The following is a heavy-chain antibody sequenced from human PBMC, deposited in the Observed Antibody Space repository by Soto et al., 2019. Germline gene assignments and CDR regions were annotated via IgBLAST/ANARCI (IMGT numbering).Heavy chain of an antibody. V-gene: IGHV4-30-4*01. J-gene: IGHJ5*02. CDR2: ISYSGTT. CDR3: ARIPSP. D-gene: IGHD2-21*01. Sequence: SETLSLTCTVSGDSISSNNNYWSWIRQPPGEGLEWIGFISYSGTTSYSPSLKSRVAISLDTSKNQFSLKLSSVTAADTAVYYCARIPSPWGQGTLVTVSS. CDR1: GDSISSNNNY.